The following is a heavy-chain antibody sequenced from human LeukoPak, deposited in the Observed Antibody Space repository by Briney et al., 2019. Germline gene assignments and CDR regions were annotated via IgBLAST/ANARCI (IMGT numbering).Heavy chain of an antibody. CDR2: ISNTGGST. Sequence: GGSLRLSCAASGFSFNTYAMSWVRQAPGKGLEWVSAISNTGGSTCYADSVKGRFTISRDKSKNTLSLQMNSLRAEDTAVYYCAQQVGYCSSGSCYFTNWGQGTLVTVSS. J-gene: IGHJ1*01. D-gene: IGHD2-15*01. V-gene: IGHV3-23*01. CDR3: AQQVGYCSSGSCYFTN. CDR1: GFSFNTYA.